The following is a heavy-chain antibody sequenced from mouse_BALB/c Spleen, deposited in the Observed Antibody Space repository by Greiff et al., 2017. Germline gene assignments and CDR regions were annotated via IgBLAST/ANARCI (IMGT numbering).Heavy chain of an antibody. D-gene: IGHD2-3*01. V-gene: IGHV3-2*02. CDR1: GYSITSDYA. CDR2: ISYSGST. J-gene: IGHJ1*01. CDR3: ARIYDGPYFDV. Sequence: EVQLVESGPGLVKPSQSLSLTCTVTGYSITSDYAWNWIRQFPGNKLEWMGYISYSGSTSYNPSLKSRISITRDTSKNQFFLQLNSVTTEDTATYYCARIYDGPYFDVWGAGTTVTVSS.